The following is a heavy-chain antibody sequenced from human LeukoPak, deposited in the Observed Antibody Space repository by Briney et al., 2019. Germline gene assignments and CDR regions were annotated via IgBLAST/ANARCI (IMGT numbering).Heavy chain of an antibody. J-gene: IGHJ4*02. D-gene: IGHD5-12*01. CDR1: GGSISSGGYY. V-gene: IGHV4-31*03. CDR3: ASGSIVAGDY. Sequence: SETLSLTCTVSGGSISSGGYYWSWIRQHPGKGLEWIGYIYYSGSTYYNPSLKSRVTISVDTSKNQFSLKLSSVTAADTAVYYCASGSIVAGDYWGQGNLVTVSP. CDR2: IYYSGST.